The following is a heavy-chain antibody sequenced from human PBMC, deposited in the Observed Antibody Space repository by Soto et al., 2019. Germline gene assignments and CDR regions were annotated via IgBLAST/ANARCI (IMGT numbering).Heavy chain of an antibody. D-gene: IGHD3-3*01. V-gene: IGHV4-38-2*02. Sequence: PSETLSLPCFASKDSISSGDCWGWIRQPPEKGLEYIGSIFHTGSTYYNPSLKSRVIISVDTSKNQFSLRLNSVTAADTAVYCGSRVECPNYFDHAGKGTV. CDR3: SRVECPNYFDH. J-gene: IGHJ4*02. CDR2: IFHTGST. CDR1: KDSISSGDC.